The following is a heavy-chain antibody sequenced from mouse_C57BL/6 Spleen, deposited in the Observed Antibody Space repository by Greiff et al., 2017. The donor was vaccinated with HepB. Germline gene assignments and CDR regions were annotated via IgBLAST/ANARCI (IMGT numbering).Heavy chain of an antibody. D-gene: IGHD1-1*01. CDR3: ARGYGSSYDWYFDV. V-gene: IGHV1-26*01. J-gene: IGHJ1*03. Sequence: EVQLQQSGPELVKPGASVKISCKASGYTFTDYYMNWVKQSHGKSLEWIGDINPNNGGTSYNQKFKGKATLTVDKSSSTDYMELRSLTSEASAFYYCARGYGSSYDWYFDVWGTGTTVTVSS. CDR1: GYTFTDYY. CDR2: INPNNGGT.